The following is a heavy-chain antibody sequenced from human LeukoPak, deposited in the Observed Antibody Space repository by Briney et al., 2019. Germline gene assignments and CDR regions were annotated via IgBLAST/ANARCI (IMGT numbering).Heavy chain of an antibody. CDR2: INSDGSSI. J-gene: IGHJ5*02. Sequence: HSGGSLRLSCAASGFTFSSYWMHWVRQAPGKGLVWVSRINSDGSSITYADSVKGRFTISRDNAKDTLYLQMNSLRAEDTAVYYCANLRVYYYDGIDPWGQGTLVTVSS. D-gene: IGHD3-22*01. CDR1: GFTFSSYW. V-gene: IGHV3-74*03. CDR3: ANLRVYYYDGIDP.